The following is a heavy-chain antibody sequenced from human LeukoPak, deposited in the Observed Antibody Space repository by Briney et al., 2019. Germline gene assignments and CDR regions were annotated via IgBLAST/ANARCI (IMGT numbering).Heavy chain of an antibody. V-gene: IGHV3-7*03. CDR1: GFTFSSHW. D-gene: IGHD3-3*01. CDR3: ARDQYDTWSRRGNFDS. J-gene: IGHJ4*02. Sequence: GGSLRLSCAASGFTFSSHWMTWVRQAPGKGLEWVANIKEDGTRKNYMDSVKGRFTISRDNAKNSLYLQMNSPRVEDTAVFYCARDQYDTWSRRGNFDSWGQGTLVIVSS. CDR2: IKEDGTRK.